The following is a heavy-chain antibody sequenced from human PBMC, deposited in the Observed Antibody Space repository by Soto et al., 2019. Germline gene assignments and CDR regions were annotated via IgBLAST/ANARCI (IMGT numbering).Heavy chain of an antibody. CDR2: ISSSGSTI. CDR1: GYIFNDYY. Sequence: GGSLRLCCAASGYIFNDYYMSWIRQTPGKGLEWVSYISSSGSTIYYADSVKCRFTISRDNAKNSLYLQMNSLRAEDTAVYYCARISLPYCSGGSCRYNWGQGTLVSVSS. D-gene: IGHD2-15*01. J-gene: IGHJ4*02. V-gene: IGHV3-11*01. CDR3: ARISLPYCSGGSCRYN.